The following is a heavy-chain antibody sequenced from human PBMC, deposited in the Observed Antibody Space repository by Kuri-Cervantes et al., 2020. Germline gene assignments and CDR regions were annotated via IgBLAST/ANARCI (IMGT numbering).Heavy chain of an antibody. Sequence: SETLSLTCNVSGGFITSEHCSWIRQAPGKGLEWIGQTYKSGDIKYNPSLKSRVTISVDTSKNQFSLQLNSVTPEDTAVYYCARESITGTRDYWGQGTLVTVSS. V-gene: IGHV4-59*12. CDR1: GGFITSEH. D-gene: IGHD1-7*01. CDR2: TYKSGDI. CDR3: ARESITGTRDY. J-gene: IGHJ4*02.